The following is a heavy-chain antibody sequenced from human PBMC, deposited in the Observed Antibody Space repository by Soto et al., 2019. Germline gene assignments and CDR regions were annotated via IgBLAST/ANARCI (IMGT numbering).Heavy chain of an antibody. Sequence: ASVKVSCKVSGYTLTELSMHWVRQAPGKGLEWMGGFDPEDGETIYAQKFQGRVTMTEDTSTDTAYMELSSLRSEDTAVYYCAKAAAEYSGSFHFDYWGQGTLVTVSS. CDR2: FDPEDGET. V-gene: IGHV1-24*01. CDR3: AKAAAEYSGSFHFDY. D-gene: IGHD1-26*01. CDR1: GYTLTELS. J-gene: IGHJ4*02.